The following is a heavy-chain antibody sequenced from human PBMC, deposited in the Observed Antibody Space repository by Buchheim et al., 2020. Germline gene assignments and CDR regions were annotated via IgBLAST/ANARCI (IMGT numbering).Heavy chain of an antibody. V-gene: IGHV3-7*01. CDR2: IKQDGSEK. CDR3: ARGSVEQNYYYGMDV. CDR1: GFTFSSYW. Sequence: EVQLVESGGGLVQPGGSLRLSCAASGFTFSSYWMSWVRQAPGKGLEWVANIKQDGSEKYYVDSVKGRFTISRDNAKNSLYLQMNSPRAEDTAVYYCARGSVEQNYYYGMDVWGQGTT. J-gene: IGHJ6*02. D-gene: IGHD1/OR15-1a*01.